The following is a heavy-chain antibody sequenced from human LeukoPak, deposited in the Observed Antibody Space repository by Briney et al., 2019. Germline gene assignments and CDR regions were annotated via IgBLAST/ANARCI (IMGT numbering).Heavy chain of an antibody. CDR2: ITSSGTTS. D-gene: IGHD4-17*01. CDR3: ARDPDYGDPD. V-gene: IGHV3-11*01. CDR1: GFTFSDHY. Sequence: GGSLRLSCTASGFTFSDHYMSWFRLSPGKGLEWLSYITSSGTTSDYADSVKGRFTISRDNAKNSMYLHMNSLRPEDTAVYYCARDPDYGDPDWGQGTLVTVSS. J-gene: IGHJ4*02.